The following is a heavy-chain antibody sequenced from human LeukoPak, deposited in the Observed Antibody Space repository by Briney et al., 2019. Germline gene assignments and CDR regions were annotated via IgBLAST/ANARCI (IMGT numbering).Heavy chain of an antibody. V-gene: IGHV3-23*01. CDR1: GSTFSSYA. D-gene: IGHD3-22*01. CDR3: AKSLFGMMVGDDAFDI. Sequence: GGSLRLSCAASGSTFSSYAMGWVRQAPGKGLEWVSFISGSGGRTYDADSAKGRFTISRDNSQNTLSLQMNSLRAEDTALYYCAKSLFGMMVGDDAFDIWGQGTMVAVSS. J-gene: IGHJ3*02. CDR2: ISGSGGRT.